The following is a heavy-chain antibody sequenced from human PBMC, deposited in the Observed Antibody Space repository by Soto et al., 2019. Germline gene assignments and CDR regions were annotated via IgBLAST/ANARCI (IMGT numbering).Heavy chain of an antibody. CDR3: AREGPGDFWSRFDD. D-gene: IGHD3-3*01. Sequence: QVQLVESGGGVVQPGMSLRLSCAASGFAFSSYAMHWVRQAPGKGLEWVAVISYHGNNKHYADSVKGRFTISRDNSENTLYLQMNSLGAEDTAVYHCAREGPGDFWSRFDDWAQGTLLTVSP. CDR2: ISYHGNNK. V-gene: IGHV3-30-3*01. CDR1: GFAFSSYA. J-gene: IGHJ4*02.